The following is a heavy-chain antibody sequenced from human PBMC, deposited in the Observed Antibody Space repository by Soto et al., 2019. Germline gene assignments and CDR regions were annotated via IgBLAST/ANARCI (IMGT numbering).Heavy chain of an antibody. Sequence: PGGSLRLSCAASGFSFSDFEMSWVRQAPGKGLEWVSYISSVDTTSHYADSVKGRFTISRDYAKKSLYLQMSSLRVEDTALYYCARESPSSGWLDHWGQGTLVTVSS. V-gene: IGHV3-48*03. CDR1: GFSFSDFE. CDR3: ARESPSSGWLDH. CDR2: ISSVDTTS. J-gene: IGHJ5*02. D-gene: IGHD6-19*01.